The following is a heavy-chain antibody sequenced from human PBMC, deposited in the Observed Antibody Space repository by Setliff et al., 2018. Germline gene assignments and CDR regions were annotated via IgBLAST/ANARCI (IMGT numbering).Heavy chain of an antibody. Sequence: ASVKVSCKASGGTFSSYAISWVRQAPGQGLEWMGGIIPILGIANYAQKFQGRVTITADESTSTAYMELSSLRSEDTAVYYCAKKASPYGSGSYYNEVWPPFDPRGQGTLVTVSS. CDR2: IIPILGIA. J-gene: IGHJ5*02. D-gene: IGHD3-10*01. V-gene: IGHV1-69*10. CDR1: GGTFSSYA. CDR3: AKKASPYGSGSYYNEVWPPFDP.